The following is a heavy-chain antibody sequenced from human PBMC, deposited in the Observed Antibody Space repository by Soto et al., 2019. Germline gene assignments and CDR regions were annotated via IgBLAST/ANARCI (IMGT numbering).Heavy chain of an antibody. V-gene: IGHV1-69*13. CDR2: IIPIFGTA. CDR3: ARGLYGDTTYYYYYGTDV. J-gene: IGHJ6*02. Sequence: SVKVSCKASGGTFSSYAISWVRQAPGQGLEWMGGIIPIFGTANYAQKFQGRVTITADESTSTAYMELSSLRSEDTAVYYCARGLYGDTTYYYYYGTDVWGQGTTVTVSS. CDR1: GGTFSSYA. D-gene: IGHD4-17*01.